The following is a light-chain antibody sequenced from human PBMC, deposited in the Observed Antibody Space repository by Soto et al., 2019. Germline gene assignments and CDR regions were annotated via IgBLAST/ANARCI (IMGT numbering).Light chain of an antibody. Sequence: EIVLTQSPATLSLSPGERATLSCRASQSVSSYLAWYQQKPGQAPRLLIYDASNRATGIPARFSGSGSGTDVTLTISSLGRADFAVYSCQQRSNWPPELTFGGGTKVEIK. CDR1: QSVSSY. V-gene: IGKV3-11*01. CDR3: QQRSNWPPELT. CDR2: DAS. J-gene: IGKJ4*01.